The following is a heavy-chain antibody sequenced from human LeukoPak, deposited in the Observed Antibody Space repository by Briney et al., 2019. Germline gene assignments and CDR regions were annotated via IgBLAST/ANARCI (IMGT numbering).Heavy chain of an antibody. CDR3: ARAAAPMTTVTTWDY. CDR1: GYTFTSYY. Sequence: GASVKVSCKASGYTFTSYYIHWVRQAPGQGLEWMGIINPSGGSTSYAQKFQGRVTMTRDTSTSTVYMELSSLRSEDTAVYYCARAAAPMTTVTTWDYWGQGTLVTVSS. J-gene: IGHJ4*02. D-gene: IGHD4-17*01. V-gene: IGHV1-46*01. CDR2: INPSGGST.